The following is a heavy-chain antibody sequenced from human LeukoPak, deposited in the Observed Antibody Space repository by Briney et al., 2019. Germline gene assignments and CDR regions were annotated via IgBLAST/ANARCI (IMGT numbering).Heavy chain of an antibody. CDR3: ARGGAVSGIGFH. V-gene: IGHV3-48*02. Sequence: GGSLRLSCAASGFTFSSYAMGWVRQAPGKGLEWVSYITTTSTTIYYADSMQGRFTISRDNAKNSLYLQMNSLRDEDTALYYCARGGAVSGIGFHWGQGTLVTVSS. D-gene: IGHD6-19*01. CDR2: ITTTSTTI. CDR1: GFTFSSYA. J-gene: IGHJ4*02.